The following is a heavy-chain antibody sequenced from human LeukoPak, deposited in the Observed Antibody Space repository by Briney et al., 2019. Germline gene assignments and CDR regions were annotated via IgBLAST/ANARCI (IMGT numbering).Heavy chain of an antibody. CDR1: GGSFSGYY. CDR3: ARDQPRYCSGVSCYSKQDY. CDR2: INHSGST. D-gene: IGHD2-15*01. Sequence: SETQSLTCAVYGGSFSGYYWSWIRQPPGKGLEWIGEINHSGSTNYNPSLKSRVTISVDTSKNQFSLKLSSVTAADTAVYYCARDQPRYCSGVSCYSKQDYWGQGTLVTVSS. V-gene: IGHV4-34*01. J-gene: IGHJ4*02.